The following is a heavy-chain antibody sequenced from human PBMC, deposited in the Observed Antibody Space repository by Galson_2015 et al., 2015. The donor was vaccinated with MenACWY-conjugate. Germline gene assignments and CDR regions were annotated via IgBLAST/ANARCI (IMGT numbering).Heavy chain of an antibody. D-gene: IGHD1-26*01. V-gene: IGHV5-51*01. CDR1: GYSFTNYW. Sequence: QSGAEVKKPGESLQISCKGSGYSFTNYWIGWVRQVPGKGLEWVGLISPIDSKTRYSPAFEGRVTISADNSITTAYLQWNSLQASDTAMYYCARHPPGGRGMDVWGQGTTVTVSS. J-gene: IGHJ6*02. CDR3: ARHPPGGRGMDV. CDR2: ISPIDSKT.